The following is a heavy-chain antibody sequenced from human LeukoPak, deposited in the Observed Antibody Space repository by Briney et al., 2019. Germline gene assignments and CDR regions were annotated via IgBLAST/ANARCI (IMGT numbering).Heavy chain of an antibody. V-gene: IGHV3-23*01. CDR3: AKGLLDPYNYDSSGYYPAYGMDV. Sequence: GGSPRLSCAASGFTFSTYAMSWVRQAPGKGLEWVSAISGGGGSTYYADSVKGRFTISRDNSKNTLYVQMNSLRAEDTAVYYCAKGLLDPYNYDSSGYYPAYGMDVWGQGTTVTVSS. CDR2: ISGGGGST. J-gene: IGHJ6*02. CDR1: GFTFSTYA. D-gene: IGHD3-22*01.